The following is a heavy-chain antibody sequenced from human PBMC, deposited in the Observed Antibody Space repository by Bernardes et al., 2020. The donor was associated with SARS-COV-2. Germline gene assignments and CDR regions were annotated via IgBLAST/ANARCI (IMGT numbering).Heavy chain of an antibody. CDR3: TRGLELELITWFDY. D-gene: IGHD1-7*01. J-gene: IGHJ4*02. CDR2: ISNDGSIK. CDR1: GHTFTSSA. Sequence: SCKTSGHTFTSSAMHWVRQAPGKGPEWVAVISNDGSIKYYTDSVKGRFTISRDNSKNTLYLLMNSLRTDDTAVYYCTRGLELELITWFDYWGQGTLVTVSS. V-gene: IGHV3-30-3*01.